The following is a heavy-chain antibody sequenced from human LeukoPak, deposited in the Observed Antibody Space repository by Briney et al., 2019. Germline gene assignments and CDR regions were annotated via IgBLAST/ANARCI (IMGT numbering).Heavy chain of an antibody. CDR3: AKGEYCKNDLCTSTFDQ. D-gene: IGHD2-2*01. V-gene: IGHV3-23*01. J-gene: IGHJ4*02. Sequence: GGSLRLSCAASGFTFSAYGVSWVRQAPGKGLEWVSAVSGSGFRTEYADSVKGRFTISRDNLNNTLYLQMNSLRAEDTALYYCAKGEYCKNDLCTSTFDQWGQGTLVTVSS. CDR2: VSGSGFRT. CDR1: GFTFSAYG.